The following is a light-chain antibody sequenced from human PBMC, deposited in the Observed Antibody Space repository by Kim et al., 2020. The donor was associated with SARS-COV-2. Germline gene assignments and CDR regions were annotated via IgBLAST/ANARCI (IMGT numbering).Light chain of an antibody. CDR1: QSTSTN. J-gene: IGKJ5*01. CDR2: GAS. V-gene: IGKV3-15*01. Sequence: SLSPGERATPSCRASQSTSTNLAWFQQKPGQAPRVLIYGASARATGIPARFSGSGSGTEFTLTISNLQSEDFAVYYCQQYAYWRAFGQGTRLEIK. CDR3: QQYAYWRA.